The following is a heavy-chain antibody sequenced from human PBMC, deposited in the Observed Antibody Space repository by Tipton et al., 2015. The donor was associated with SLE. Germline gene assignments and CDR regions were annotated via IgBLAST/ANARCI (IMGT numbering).Heavy chain of an antibody. V-gene: IGHV3-21*01. D-gene: IGHD6-19*01. CDR1: GFTFSSYS. CDR2: ISSSSSYI. CDR3: AREQYSSGWTADY. J-gene: IGHJ4*02. Sequence: GSLRLSCAASGFTFSSYSMNWVRQAPGKGLEWVSSISSSSSYIYYADSVKGRFTISRDNAKNSLYLQMNSLRAEDTAVYYCAREQYSSGWTADYWGQGTLVTVSS.